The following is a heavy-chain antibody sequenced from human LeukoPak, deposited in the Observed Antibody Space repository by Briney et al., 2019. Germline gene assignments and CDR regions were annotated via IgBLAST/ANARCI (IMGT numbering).Heavy chain of an antibody. CDR2: IYYSGST. V-gene: IGHV4-59*08. D-gene: IGHD2-15*01. CDR1: GFSISSYY. Sequence: PSETLSLTCTGSGFSISSYYWSWIRQPPGKGLEWIGYIYYSGSTNYNPSLKSRVTISVDTSKNQFSLKLSSVTAADTAVYYCARRVHCSGGSCYLDYWGQGTLVTVSS. J-gene: IGHJ4*03. CDR3: ARRVHCSGGSCYLDY.